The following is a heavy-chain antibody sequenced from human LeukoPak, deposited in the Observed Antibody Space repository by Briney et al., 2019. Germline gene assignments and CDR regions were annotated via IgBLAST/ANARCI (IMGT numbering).Heavy chain of an antibody. D-gene: IGHD3-22*01. CDR1: GYTFTSYG. J-gene: IGHJ4*02. CDR2: INPSGGST. CDR3: ARDPGDSSGPTYYFDY. Sequence: ASVKVSCKASGYTFTSYGISWVRQAPGQGLEWMGIINPSGGSTSYAQKFQGRVTMTRDMSTSTVYMELSSLRSEDTAVYYCARDPGDSSGPTYYFDYWGQGTLVTVSS. V-gene: IGHV1-46*01.